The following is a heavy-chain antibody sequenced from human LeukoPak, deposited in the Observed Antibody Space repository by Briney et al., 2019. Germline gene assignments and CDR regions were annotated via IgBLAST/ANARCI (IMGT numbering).Heavy chain of an antibody. CDR3: AKAADGSYYDFWSGYYTTGGFDY. V-gene: IGHV3-30*02. Sequence: GGSLRLSCAASGFTFSSYGMHWVRQAPGKGLEWVAFIRYDGSNKYYADSVKGRFTISRDNSKNTLDLQMNSLRAEDTAVYYFAKAADGSYYDFWSGYYTTGGFDYWGQGTLVTASS. CDR2: IRYDGSNK. CDR1: GFTFSSYG. D-gene: IGHD3-3*01. J-gene: IGHJ4*02.